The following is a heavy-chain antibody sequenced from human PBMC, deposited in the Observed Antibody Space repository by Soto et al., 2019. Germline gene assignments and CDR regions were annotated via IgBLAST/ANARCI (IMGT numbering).Heavy chain of an antibody. J-gene: IGHJ6*02. CDR2: IDPSESYT. Sequence: PGESQKISCQCSGCSFTSYWICRVRQMPGKGLEWMGRIDPSESYTNYSPSFQGHVTISADKSISTAYLQWSSLKASDTAMYYCARHMGRIAAHPNYGMDVWGQGTTVTVSS. D-gene: IGHD6-6*01. CDR1: GCSFTSYW. V-gene: IGHV5-10-1*01. CDR3: ARHMGRIAAHPNYGMDV.